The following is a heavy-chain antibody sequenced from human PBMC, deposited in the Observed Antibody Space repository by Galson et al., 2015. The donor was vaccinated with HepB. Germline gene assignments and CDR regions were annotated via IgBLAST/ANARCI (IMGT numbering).Heavy chain of an antibody. CDR1: GYTFTSYG. Sequence: SVKVSCKASGYTFTSYGMNWVRQAPGQGLEWMGWISAYNGNTNYAQKLQGRITMTTDTSTSTAYMELKSLRSDDTAVYYCARYLQQLSASDYHRYYGMDVWGQGTTVTVSS. D-gene: IGHD6-13*01. CDR2: ISAYNGNT. CDR3: ARYLQQLSASDYHRYYGMDV. J-gene: IGHJ6*02. V-gene: IGHV1-18*04.